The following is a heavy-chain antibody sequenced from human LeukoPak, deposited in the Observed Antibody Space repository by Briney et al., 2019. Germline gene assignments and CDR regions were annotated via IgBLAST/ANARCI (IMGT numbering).Heavy chain of an antibody. D-gene: IGHD1-26*01. CDR1: GYSISSGYY. J-gene: IGHJ6*03. CDR2: IHYSGST. Sequence: SETLSLTCTVSGYSISSGYYWGWIRQPPGKGLEWIGYIHYSGSTNYNPSLKSRVTISVDTSKNHFSLKLSSVTAADTAVYYCARHFQGSYYSGDYYYMDVWGKGTTVTISS. V-gene: IGHV4-38-2*02. CDR3: ARHFQGSYYSGDYYYMDV.